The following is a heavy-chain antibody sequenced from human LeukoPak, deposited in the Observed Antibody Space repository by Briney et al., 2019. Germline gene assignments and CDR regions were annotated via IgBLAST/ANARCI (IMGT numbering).Heavy chain of an antibody. CDR1: GFTFSSYG. J-gene: IGHJ4*02. CDR2: IWYDGSNK. Sequence: GGSLRLSCAASGFTFSSYGMHWVRQAQGEGPEWVAVIWYDGSNKYYADSVKGRFTISRDNSKNTLYLQMNSLRAEDTAVYYCARETPGLGYWGQGTLVTVSS. V-gene: IGHV3-33*01. CDR3: ARETPGLGY. D-gene: IGHD6-19*01.